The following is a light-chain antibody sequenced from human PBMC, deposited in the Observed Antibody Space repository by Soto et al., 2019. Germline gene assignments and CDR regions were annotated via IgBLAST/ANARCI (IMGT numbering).Light chain of an antibody. V-gene: IGKV1-27*01. J-gene: IGKJ4*01. CDR1: QGINNH. CDR3: QNYKSAPPAGT. CDR2: AAS. Sequence: DFQMTQSPSSLSASVGDRVTITCRASQGINNHLAWFQQKPGKVPKVLIYAASTLQSGVPSRFSGSGSGTDFTLTISSLQPEDVANYYCQNYKSAPPAGTFGGGTKVEIK.